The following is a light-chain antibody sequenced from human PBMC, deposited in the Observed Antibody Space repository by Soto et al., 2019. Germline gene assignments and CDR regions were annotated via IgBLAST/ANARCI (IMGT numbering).Light chain of an antibody. V-gene: IGLV2-14*03. J-gene: IGLJ1*01. Sequence: QCVLTQLASVSGVPGRGSRITYTETSSDVGAYDYVSWYQQHPDKAPRLMIYEVSNRPSGVSNRFSGSKSVNTATLTISGLQADDEADYYCSSYTSSSTRVFGTGTKVTVL. CDR2: EVS. CDR3: SSYTSSSTRV. CDR1: SSDVGAYDY.